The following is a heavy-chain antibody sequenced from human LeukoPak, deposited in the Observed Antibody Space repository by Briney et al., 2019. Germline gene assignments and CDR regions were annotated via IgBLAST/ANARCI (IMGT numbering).Heavy chain of an antibody. D-gene: IGHD3-22*01. V-gene: IGHV3-30*02. Sequence: QPGGSLRLSCAASGFTFSSYGMHWVRQGPGKGLEWVAFIRYDGSNKYYADSVKGRFTISRDNSKNTLFLQMNSLRAEDTAVYYCAKSGYYDSSGYYPSPYYYYYMDVWGKGTTVTVSS. CDR2: IRYDGSNK. J-gene: IGHJ6*03. CDR1: GFTFSSYG. CDR3: AKSGYYDSSGYYPSPYYYYYMDV.